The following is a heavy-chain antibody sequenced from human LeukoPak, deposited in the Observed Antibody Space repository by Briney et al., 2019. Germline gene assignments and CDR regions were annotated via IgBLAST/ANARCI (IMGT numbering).Heavy chain of an antibody. Sequence: ASVKVSCKASGYKFTNYGISWVRQAPGQGLEWMGWISPYNGNTIYAQKLQGRVTMTTDTSTSTAYMELRSLRSDDTAVYYCVRGSPPRVYYDRSGYYSYYFDYWGQGTLVTVSS. CDR2: ISPYNGNT. D-gene: IGHD3-22*01. CDR1: GYKFTNYG. CDR3: VRGSPPRVYYDRSGYYSYYFDY. V-gene: IGHV1-18*01. J-gene: IGHJ4*02.